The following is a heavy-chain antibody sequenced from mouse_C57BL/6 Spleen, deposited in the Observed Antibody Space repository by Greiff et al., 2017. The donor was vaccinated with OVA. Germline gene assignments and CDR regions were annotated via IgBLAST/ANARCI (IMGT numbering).Heavy chain of an antibody. CDR1: GYAFSSSW. Sequence: VQLQQSGPELVKPGASVKISCKASGYAFSSSWMNWVKQRPGKGLEWIGRIYPGDGDTNYNGKFKGKATLTADKSSSTAYMQLSSLTSEDSAVYCCARYYSNLYAMDYWGQGTSVTVSS. D-gene: IGHD2-5*01. CDR2: IYPGDGDT. V-gene: IGHV1-82*01. J-gene: IGHJ4*01. CDR3: ARYYSNLYAMDY.